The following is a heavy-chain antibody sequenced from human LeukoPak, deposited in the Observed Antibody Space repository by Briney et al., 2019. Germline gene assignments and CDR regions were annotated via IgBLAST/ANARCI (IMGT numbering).Heavy chain of an antibody. J-gene: IGHJ6*02. CDR2: INPNSGGT. D-gene: IGHD3-10*01. Sequence: ASVKVSCKASGYTFTGYYMHWVRQAPGQGLEWMGWINPNSGGTNYAQNFQGRVTMTRDTSISTAYMELSRLRSDDTAVYYCARGDGSGFYYYYGMDVWGQGTTVTVSS. V-gene: IGHV1-2*02. CDR1: GYTFTGYY. CDR3: ARGDGSGFYYYYGMDV.